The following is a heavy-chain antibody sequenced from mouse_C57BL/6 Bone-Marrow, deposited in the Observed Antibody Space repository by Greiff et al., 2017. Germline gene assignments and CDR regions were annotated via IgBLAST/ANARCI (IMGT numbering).Heavy chain of an antibody. Sequence: VHVKQSGAELVRPGASVKLSCTASGFNIKDDYMHWVKQRPEQGLEWIGWIDPENGDTEYASKFQGKATITADTSSNTAYLQLSSLTSEDTAVYYCTTHYKDYWGQGTTLTVSS. CDR1: GFNIKDDY. V-gene: IGHV14-4*01. D-gene: IGHD2-12*01. CDR3: TTHYKDY. J-gene: IGHJ2*01. CDR2: IDPENGDT.